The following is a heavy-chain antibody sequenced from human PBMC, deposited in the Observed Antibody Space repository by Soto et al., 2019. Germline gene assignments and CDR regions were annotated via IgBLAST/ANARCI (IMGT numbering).Heavy chain of an antibody. CDR3: ARDLGGCSGGSCRYNWFDP. CDR1: GGTFSSYV. D-gene: IGHD2-15*01. Sequence: GASVKVSCKASGGTFSSYVISWVRQAPGQGPEWMGGIIHMYGTVNYAQKFQDRVTIIADTSTSTAYMELSSLRSEDTAVYYCARDLGGCSGGSCRYNWFDPWGQGTLVTVSS. J-gene: IGHJ5*02. V-gene: IGHV1-69*06. CDR2: IIHMYGTV.